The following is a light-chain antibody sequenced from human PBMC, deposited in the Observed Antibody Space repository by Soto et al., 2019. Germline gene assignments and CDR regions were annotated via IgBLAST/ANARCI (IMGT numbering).Light chain of an antibody. J-gene: IGKJ5*01. CDR2: DAS. CDR1: QSVSSN. CDR3: HHRGNGIT. V-gene: IGKV3-11*01. Sequence: EIVMPQSPATLSVSPGERGTLACRARQSVSSNLAWYQQKPGQAPRLLIYDASTRATGIPARFSGSGSGTDFTLTISSLEPEDFAVYYCHHRGNGITFGQGTRLENK.